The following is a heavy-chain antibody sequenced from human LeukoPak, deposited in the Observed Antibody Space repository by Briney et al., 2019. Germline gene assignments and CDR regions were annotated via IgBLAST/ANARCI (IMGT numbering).Heavy chain of an antibody. J-gene: IGHJ4*02. Sequence: PGGSLRLSCAASGFTFSGYAMMWLRQAPGKALVGVSTVSGSGSYTYYADSVKCRFTISRDNSKNTLYLQMSSLRAEHTAIYYCAKVTDGYNFFDYWGQGTLVTVSS. D-gene: IGHD5-24*01. V-gene: IGHV3-23*01. CDR2: VSGSGSYT. CDR3: AKVTDGYNFFDY. CDR1: GFTFSGYA.